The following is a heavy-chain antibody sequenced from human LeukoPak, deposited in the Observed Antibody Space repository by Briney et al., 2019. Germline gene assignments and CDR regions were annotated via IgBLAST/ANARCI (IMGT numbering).Heavy chain of an antibody. Sequence: TRGSLKISCKGSGYSFTNYWIGWVGQMPGKGVEWMGIIYPGDSDTRYSPSFQGQVTISADKSISTAYLQWSSLKASDTAIYYCARHDHYYAMDVWGQGTTVTVSS. V-gene: IGHV5-51*01. J-gene: IGHJ6*02. CDR1: GYSFTNYW. CDR2: IYPGDSDT. CDR3: ARHDHYYAMDV.